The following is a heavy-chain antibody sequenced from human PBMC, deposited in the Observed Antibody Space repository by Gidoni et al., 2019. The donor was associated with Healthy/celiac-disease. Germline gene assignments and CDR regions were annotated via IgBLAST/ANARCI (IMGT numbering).Heavy chain of an antibody. CDR2: IIPIFGTA. J-gene: IGHJ6*02. CDR1: GGTFSSYA. Sequence: QVQLVQSGAEVKKPGSSVKVSCKASGGTFSSYAISWVQQAPGQGLEWMGGIIPIFGTANYAQKCQGRVTITADKSTSTAYMELSSLRSEDTAVYYCASLDEVVPAAIGVYYYYYGMDVWGQGTTVTVSS. D-gene: IGHD2-2*01. V-gene: IGHV1-69*06. CDR3: ASLDEVVPAAIGVYYYYYGMDV.